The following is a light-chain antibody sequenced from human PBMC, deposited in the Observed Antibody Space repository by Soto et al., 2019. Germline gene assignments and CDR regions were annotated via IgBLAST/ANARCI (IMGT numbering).Light chain of an antibody. Sequence: EIVLTQSPATLSLSPGERATLSCRASQSVSSYLAWYQQKPGQAPRLLIYDASNRATGIPARFSGSGSGTDFTLTISSLEPEDFAVYYCQQRSNWPRTVXGRTKADSK. CDR2: DAS. CDR1: QSVSSY. CDR3: QQRSNWPRT. J-gene: IGKJ4*01. V-gene: IGKV3-11*01.